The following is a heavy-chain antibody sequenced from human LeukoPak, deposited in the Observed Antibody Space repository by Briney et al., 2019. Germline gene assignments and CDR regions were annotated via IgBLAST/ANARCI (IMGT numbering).Heavy chain of an antibody. CDR3: AKRTTRDGPYYFDY. Sequence: PGGSLRLSCAASGFTFSDHYMDWVRQAPGEGLEWVGRSRNKANSYTTEYAASVKGRFTISRDVSKDSLYLQMNSLKTEDTAVYYCAKRTTRDGPYYFDYWGQGTLVTVSS. J-gene: IGHJ4*02. D-gene: IGHD4-17*01. CDR2: SRNKANSYTT. V-gene: IGHV3-72*01. CDR1: GFTFSDHY.